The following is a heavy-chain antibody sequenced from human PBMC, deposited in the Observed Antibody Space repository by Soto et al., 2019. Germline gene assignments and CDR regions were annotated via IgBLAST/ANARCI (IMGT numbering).Heavy chain of an antibody. CDR3: ARHGGYYFDY. Sequence: QVQLQQWGAGLLKPSETLSLTCAVYGGSFSGYYWSWIRQPPGKGLEWIGEINHSGSTNYNPSLETRVTISEDSSNNQFSLKVNSVTAADTAVYYCARHGGYYFDYWGQGAPVTVSS. CDR1: GGSFSGYY. CDR2: INHSGST. D-gene: IGHD3-16*01. J-gene: IGHJ4*02. V-gene: IGHV4-34*01.